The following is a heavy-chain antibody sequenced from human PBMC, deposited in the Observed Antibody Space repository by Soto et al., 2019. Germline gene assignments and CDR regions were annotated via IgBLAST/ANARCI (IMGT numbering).Heavy chain of an antibody. V-gene: IGHV1-69*12. CDR3: ARDGGVSSCWYFRYFDL. CDR2: IIPIFGTA. D-gene: IGHD6-19*01. CDR1: GGTFSSYA. J-gene: IGHJ2*01. Sequence: QVQLVQSGAEVKKPGSSVKVSCKASGGTFSSYAISWVRQAPGPGLEWMGGIIPIFGTANYAQKFQGRVTITANESTSTSYRDGSSPRSEDTAVYYRARDGGVSSCWYFRYFDLWGRGTLVTVSS.